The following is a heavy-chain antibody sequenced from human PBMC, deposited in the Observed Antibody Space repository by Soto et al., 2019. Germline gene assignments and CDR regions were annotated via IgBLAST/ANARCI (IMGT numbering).Heavy chain of an antibody. D-gene: IGHD3-16*01. Sequence: EVQLVESGGGLVNTGGSLRLSCVVSGFPFSTSNMNWVRQAPGKGLEWVSFISRSSTYIYYADSVKGRFTISRDDAENSLFLQMNSLRAEDTAVYYCARGVLPISSTSWFDPWGQGTLVTVSS. CDR1: GFPFSTSN. J-gene: IGHJ5*02. V-gene: IGHV3-21*01. CDR3: ARGVLPISSTSWFDP. CDR2: ISRSSTYI.